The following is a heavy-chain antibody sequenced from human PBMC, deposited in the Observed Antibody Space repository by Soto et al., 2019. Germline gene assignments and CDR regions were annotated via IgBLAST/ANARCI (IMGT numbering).Heavy chain of an antibody. CDR1: GFTVSSNY. Sequence: EVQLVESGGGLVQPGGSLRLSCAASGFTVSSNYMSWVRQAPGKGLEWVSVIYSGGSTYYADSVKGRFTISRHNSKNTLYLQMNSLRAEDTAVYYCARHEVGYYYYYYMDVWGKGTTGTVSS. D-gene: IGHD1-26*01. V-gene: IGHV3-53*04. J-gene: IGHJ6*03. CDR3: ARHEVGYYYYYYMDV. CDR2: IYSGGST.